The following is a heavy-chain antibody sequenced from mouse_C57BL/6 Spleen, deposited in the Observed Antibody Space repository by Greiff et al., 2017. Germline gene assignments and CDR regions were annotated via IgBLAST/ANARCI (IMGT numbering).Heavy chain of an antibody. J-gene: IGHJ1*03. CDR2: IYPRSGTT. Sequence: QVQLQQSGAELARPGASVKLSCKASGYTFTSYGISWVKQRTGQGLEWIGEIYPRSGTTYYNEKFKGKATLTADKSSSTAYMEIRSLTSEDSAVYCCARGGYYYGSSYGYWYFDVWGTGTTVTVSS. D-gene: IGHD1-1*01. CDR3: ARGGYYYGSSYGYWYFDV. V-gene: IGHV1-81*01. CDR1: GYTFTSYG.